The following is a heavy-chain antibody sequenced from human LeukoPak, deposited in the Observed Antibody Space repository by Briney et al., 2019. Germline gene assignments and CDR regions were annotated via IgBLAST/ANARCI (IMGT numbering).Heavy chain of an antibody. Sequence: SETLSLTRTVSGGSISSSSYYWGWIRQPPGKGLEWIGSIYYSGSTYYNPSLKSRVTISVDTSKNQFSLKLSSVTAADTAVYYCARHSSSWYGWFDPWGQGTLVTVSS. CDR1: GGSISSSSYY. CDR3: ARHSSSWYGWFDP. J-gene: IGHJ5*02. CDR2: IYYSGST. D-gene: IGHD6-13*01. V-gene: IGHV4-39*01.